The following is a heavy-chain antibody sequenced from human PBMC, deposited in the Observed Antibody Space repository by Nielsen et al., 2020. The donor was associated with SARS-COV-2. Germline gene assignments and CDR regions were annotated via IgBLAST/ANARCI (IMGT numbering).Heavy chain of an antibody. CDR3: AGALLELPDY. D-gene: IGHD1-7*01. CDR2: ISYDGSNK. CDR1: GFTFSSYS. V-gene: IGHV3-30*03. J-gene: IGHJ4*02. Sequence: GESLKISCAASGFTFSSYSMNWVRQAPGKGLEWVAVISYDGSNKYYADSVKGRFTISRDNSKNTLYLQMNSLRAEDTAVYYCAGALLELPDYWGQGTLVTVSS.